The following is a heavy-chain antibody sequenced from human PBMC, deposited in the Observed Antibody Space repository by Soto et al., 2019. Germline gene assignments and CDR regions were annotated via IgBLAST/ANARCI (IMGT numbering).Heavy chain of an antibody. D-gene: IGHD2-21*01. J-gene: IGHJ3*01. V-gene: IGHV1-18*01. Sequence: ASVKVSCKASGYIFNKYGFNWVRQAPGQGLEWMGRISAFNGYTNFAQKFQGRVTLTTDTSTNTAYMELSSLRSDDTAIYYCARGRGVVIPAGTPDAFDVWGQGTMVTVSS. CDR3: ARGRGVVIPAGTPDAFDV. CDR1: GYIFNKYG. CDR2: ISAFNGYT.